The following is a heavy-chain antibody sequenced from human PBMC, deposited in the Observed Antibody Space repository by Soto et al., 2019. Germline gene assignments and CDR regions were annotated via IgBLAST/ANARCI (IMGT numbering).Heavy chain of an antibody. D-gene: IGHD2-2*01. V-gene: IGHV4-39*01. CDR3: ARHHRYSTSLNWFDP. CDR2: VFYNGNT. CDR1: DASISRGSHY. Sequence: SETLSLTCTVSDASISRGSHYWGWLRQPPGKGPEWIGTVFYNGNTYYTPSLKGRVAISVDTSNNQFSLKMNSVTAADTAVYYCARHHRYSTSLNWFDPWGQGVLVTVSS. J-gene: IGHJ5*02.